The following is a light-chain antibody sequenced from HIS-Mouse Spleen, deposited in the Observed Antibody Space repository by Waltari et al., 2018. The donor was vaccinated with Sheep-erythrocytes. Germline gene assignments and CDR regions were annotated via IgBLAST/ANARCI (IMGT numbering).Light chain of an antibody. CDR1: SSDFGGYHY. CDR2: DVS. V-gene: IGLV2-11*01. J-gene: IGLJ1*01. CDR3: CSYAGSYNHV. Sequence: QSALTQPRSVSGSPGQSVTISCTGPSSDFGGYHYVSWYQQHPGKAPKLMIYDVSKRPSGVPDRFSGSKSGNTASLTISGLQAEDEADYYCCSYAGSYNHVFATGTKVTVL.